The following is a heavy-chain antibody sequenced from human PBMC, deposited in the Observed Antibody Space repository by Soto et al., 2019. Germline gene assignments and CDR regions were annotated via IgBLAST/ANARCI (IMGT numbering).Heavy chain of an antibody. J-gene: IGHJ4*02. D-gene: IGHD2-15*01. CDR2: INGDGRST. V-gene: IGHV3-74*01. CDR3: ASDPDLCSGGRCYSHFEH. Sequence: EVQLVESGGGLVQPVGSLRLSCAVSGLTFSCYWMHWVRQAPGKGLVWVSRINGDGRSTAYADSVKGRFTISRDNAKNTLYLQLNGRRAEDTAVYYCASDPDLCSGGRCYSHFEHWGRGALVTVSS. CDR1: GLTFSCYW.